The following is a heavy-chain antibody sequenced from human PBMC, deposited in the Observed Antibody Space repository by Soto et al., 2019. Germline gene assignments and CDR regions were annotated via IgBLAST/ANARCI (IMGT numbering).Heavy chain of an antibody. J-gene: IGHJ4*02. D-gene: IGHD3-10*02. CDR2: ISYDGSNK. V-gene: IGHV3-30*18. Sequence: QVQLVESGGGVVQPGRSLRLSCAASGFTFSPYGMHWVRQAPGKGLEWVAVISYDGSNKYYADSVKGRFTISRDNSKNTLYLQMSSLRAEETAVDYCANVCSYSGIAYWGQGTLVTVSS. CDR1: GFTFSPYG. CDR3: ANVCSYSGIAY.